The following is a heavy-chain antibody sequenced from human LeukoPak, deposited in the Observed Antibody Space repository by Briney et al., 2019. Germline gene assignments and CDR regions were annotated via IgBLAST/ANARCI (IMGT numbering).Heavy chain of an antibody. V-gene: IGHV3-21*04. J-gene: IGHJ6*02. Sequence: PGGSLRHSCAASGFTFSSYSMNWVRQAPGKGLEWVSSISSSSSYIYYADSVKGRFTISRDNSKNTLYLQMNSLRAEDTAVYYCAKDRVTMDTTGGMDVWGQGTTVTVSS. CDR1: GFTFSSYS. D-gene: IGHD5-24*01. CDR2: ISSSSSYI. CDR3: AKDRVTMDTTGGMDV.